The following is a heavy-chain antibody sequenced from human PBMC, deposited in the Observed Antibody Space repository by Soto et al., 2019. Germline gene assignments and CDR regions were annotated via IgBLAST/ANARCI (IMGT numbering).Heavy chain of an antibody. CDR2: IYHSGST. J-gene: IGHJ6*03. Sequence: QVQLQESGPGLVKPSGTLSLTCAVSSGSISSSNWWSWVRQPPGKGLEWIGEIYHSGSTNYNPFLKSRVIISVDKAKNQSSPKLSSVTAADTAVYYCARRRFGGAMGYYYYYMDVWGKGTTVTVSS. CDR1: SGSISSSNW. V-gene: IGHV4-4*02. D-gene: IGHD3-16*01. CDR3: ARRRFGGAMGYYYYYMDV.